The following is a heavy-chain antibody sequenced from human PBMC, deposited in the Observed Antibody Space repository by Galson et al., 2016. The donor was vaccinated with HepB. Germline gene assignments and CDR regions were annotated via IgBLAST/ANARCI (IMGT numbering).Heavy chain of an antibody. J-gene: IGHJ4*02. D-gene: IGHD2-15*01. CDR1: GGSISSSHW. V-gene: IGHV4-4*02. CDR2: IYDSGTT. Sequence: SETLSLTCTVSGGSISSSHWWSWVRQPPGMGLEWIGDIYDSGTTIYHPSLKSRVTMSIDKSNNQFSLKLSSVTAADTAVYYCASGGHSIRGGFEYYFDYWGQGTLVTVSS. CDR3: ASGGHSIRGGFEYYFDY.